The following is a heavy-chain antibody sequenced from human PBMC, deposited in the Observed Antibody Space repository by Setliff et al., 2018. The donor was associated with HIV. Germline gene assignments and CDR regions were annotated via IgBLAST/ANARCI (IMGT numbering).Heavy chain of an antibody. J-gene: IGHJ4*02. Sequence: ASVKVSCKASGYTFTGHYLHWVRQAPGQGLEWLGWVNPNSGDAIYAQNFRGRVSMTRDTSTTTVYMELYSLRSEDTAVYHCARSDISGTGYFDSWGQGTLVTVSS. V-gene: IGHV1-2*02. CDR1: GYTFTGHY. CDR3: ARSDISGTGYFDS. D-gene: IGHD1-20*01. CDR2: VNPNSGDA.